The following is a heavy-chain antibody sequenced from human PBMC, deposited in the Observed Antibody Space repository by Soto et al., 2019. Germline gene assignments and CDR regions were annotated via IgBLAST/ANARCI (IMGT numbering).Heavy chain of an antibody. CDR1: GFTFSSYA. CDR3: AKDRIVVVPAALEGYYYYMDV. Sequence: GGSLRLSCAASGFTFSSYAMSWVRQAPGKGLEWVSAISGSGGSTYYADSVKGRFTISRDNSKNTLYLQMNSLRAEDTAVYYCAKDRIVVVPAALEGYYYYMDVWGKGTTVTVSS. J-gene: IGHJ6*03. D-gene: IGHD2-2*01. V-gene: IGHV3-23*01. CDR2: ISGSGGST.